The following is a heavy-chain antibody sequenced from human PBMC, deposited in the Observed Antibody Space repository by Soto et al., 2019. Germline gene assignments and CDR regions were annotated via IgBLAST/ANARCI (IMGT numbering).Heavy chain of an antibody. J-gene: IGHJ4*02. D-gene: IGHD1-26*01. V-gene: IGHV3-30*01. Sequence: DSVKGRFTISRDDSKSTLYLQMNSLRPEDTAVYYCARDKIKGASDYLDSLGQGTLVTVSS. CDR3: ARDKIKGASDYLDS.